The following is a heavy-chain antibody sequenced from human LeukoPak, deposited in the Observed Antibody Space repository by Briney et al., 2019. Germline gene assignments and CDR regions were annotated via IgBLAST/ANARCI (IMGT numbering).Heavy chain of an antibody. CDR2: INQDGSEK. D-gene: IGHD2-15*01. J-gene: IGHJ4*02. CDR3: ARDPPSGYGSPGD. CDR1: GFLFSRYW. Sequence: RSGGSLRLSCAASGFLFSRYWMNWVRQAPGKGLEWVANINQDGSEKYYVDSVKGRFTISRDNANNSLYLQMNSQRAEDTAVYYCARDPPSGYGSPGDWGQGTLVTVSS. V-gene: IGHV3-7*01.